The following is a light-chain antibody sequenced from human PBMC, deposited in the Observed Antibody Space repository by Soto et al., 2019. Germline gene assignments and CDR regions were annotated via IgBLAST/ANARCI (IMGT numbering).Light chain of an antibody. J-gene: IGLJ1*01. CDR3: CSYAGSSTVYV. V-gene: IGLV2-23*01. CDR2: EGS. CDR1: SSDVGSYNL. Sequence: QSLLTQPASVSGSPGQSITISCTGTSSDVGSYNLVSWYQQHPGKAPKLMIYEGSKRPSGVSNRFSGSKSGNTASLTISGLQAEDEADYYCCSYAGSSTVYVFGTGTKLTVL.